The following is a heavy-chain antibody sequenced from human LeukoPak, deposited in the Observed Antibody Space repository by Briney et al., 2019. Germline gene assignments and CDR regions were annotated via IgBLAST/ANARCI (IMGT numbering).Heavy chain of an antibody. CDR2: ISSSGSTI. V-gene: IGHV3-11*01. CDR3: ARTYYGSGSSTYFDY. J-gene: IGHJ4*02. CDR1: GFTFSDYY. Sequence: GGSLRLSCAASGFTFSDYYMSWIRQAPGKGLEWVSYISSSGSTIYYADSVKGRFTISRDNAKNSLYLQMNSLRAEDTAVNYCARTYYGSGSSTYFDYWGQGTLVTVSS. D-gene: IGHD3-10*01.